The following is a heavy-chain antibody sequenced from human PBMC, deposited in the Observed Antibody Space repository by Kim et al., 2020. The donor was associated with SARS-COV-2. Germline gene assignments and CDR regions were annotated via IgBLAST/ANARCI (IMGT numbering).Heavy chain of an antibody. D-gene: IGHD3-22*01. V-gene: IGHV3-11*01. CDR1: GFTFSDYY. CDR3: ARGHEPSGYSYPYYYYYYGMDV. CDR2: ISSSGSTI. J-gene: IGHJ6*02. Sequence: GGSLRLSCAASGFTFSDYYMSWIRQAPGKGLEWVSYISSSGSTIYYADSVKGRFTISRDNAKNSLYLQMNSLRAEDTAVYYCARGHEPSGYSYPYYYYYYGMDVWGQGTTVTVSS.